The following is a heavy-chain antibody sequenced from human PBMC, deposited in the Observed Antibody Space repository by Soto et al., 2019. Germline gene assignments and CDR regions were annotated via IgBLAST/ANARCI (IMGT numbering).Heavy chain of an antibody. CDR2: IGASSAGT. CDR3: ALRKTGSYFDY. Sequence: GGSLRLSCAASGFTFSSYAMSWVRLAPGKGLEWVSSIGASSAGTYYADSVKGRFTISRNNSKNTLPLQMNSLRAEDTAVYYCALRKTGSYFDYWGQGTLVNVSS. D-gene: IGHD1-26*01. J-gene: IGHJ4*02. V-gene: IGHV3-23*01. CDR1: GFTFSSYA.